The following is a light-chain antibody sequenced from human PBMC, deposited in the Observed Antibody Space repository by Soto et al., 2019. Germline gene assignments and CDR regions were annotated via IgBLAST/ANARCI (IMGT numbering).Light chain of an antibody. CDR2: DVS. V-gene: IGLV2-14*01. CDR1: SSDVGGYNY. Sequence: QSALTQPASVSGSPGQSITISCTGTSSDVGGYNYVSWYQQYPGKAPRLMIYDVSNRPSGVSNRFSGSKSGKTASLSISGLQAEDEGDYYGGSVTSNSIYVFGAGTKVTVL. CDR3: GSVTSNSIYV. J-gene: IGLJ1*01.